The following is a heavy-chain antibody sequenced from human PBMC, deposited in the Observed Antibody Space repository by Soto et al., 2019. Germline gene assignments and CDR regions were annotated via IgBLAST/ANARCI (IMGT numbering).Heavy chain of an antibody. D-gene: IGHD2-15*01. CDR3: SSPGLSEDWVRYFDL. J-gene: IGHJ2*01. Sequence: EVQLVESGGGLVQPGGSLKLSCAASGFAFSGSAMHWVRQASGKGLEWVGRIRSKANNYATAYGASVKGRFTISRDDSKNAAYLQMNSLKTEDTAVYFCSSPGLSEDWVRYFDLWGRGTLDTVSS. CDR1: GFAFSGSA. V-gene: IGHV3-73*02. CDR2: IRSKANNYAT.